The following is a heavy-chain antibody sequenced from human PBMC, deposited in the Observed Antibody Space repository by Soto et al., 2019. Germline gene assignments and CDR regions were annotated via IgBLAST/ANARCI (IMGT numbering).Heavy chain of an antibody. CDR2: ISAHTGSS. CDR1: GYTFTSSG. D-gene: IGHD3-22*01. J-gene: IGHJ3*01. CDR3: AGAFFYQGSDSRGYSFDAFDF. V-gene: IGHV1-18*01. Sequence: QVQLVQSGAEVKKPGASVKVSCKASGYTFTSSGMSWVRQAPGQGLEWMGWISAHTGSSEYAQRFQGRVTMTRDRSTSTAYMELRSLRSDDTAVYYCAGAFFYQGSDSRGYSFDAFDFWGPGTLVTVSS.